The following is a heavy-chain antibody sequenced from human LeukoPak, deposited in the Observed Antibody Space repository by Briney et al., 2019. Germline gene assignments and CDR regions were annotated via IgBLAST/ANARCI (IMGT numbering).Heavy chain of an antibody. D-gene: IGHD3-3*01. Sequence: PSETLSLTCTVSGGSISSYYWSWIRQPPGKGLEWIGYIYYSGSTNYNPSLKSRVTISVDTSKNQLSLKLSSVTAESPAVYYVARLNFWSGYAGYGMDVWGQGTTVTVSS. V-gene: IGHV4-59*08. CDR3: ARLNFWSGYAGYGMDV. CDR2: IYYSGST. J-gene: IGHJ6*02. CDR1: GGSISSYY.